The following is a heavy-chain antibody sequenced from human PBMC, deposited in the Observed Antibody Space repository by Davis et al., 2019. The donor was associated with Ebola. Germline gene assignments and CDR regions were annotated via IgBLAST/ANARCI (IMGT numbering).Heavy chain of an antibody. V-gene: IGHV3-23*01. CDR2: ISGSGGST. J-gene: IGHJ3*02. CDR3: AKDLQWRSLLVGDAFDI. D-gene: IGHD3-16*01. Sequence: GESLKISCAASGFTFSSYAMSWVRQAPGKGLEWVSAISGSGGSTYYADSVKGRFTISRDNAKNSLYLQMNSLRAEDTALYYCAKDLQWRSLLVGDAFDIWGQGTMVTVSS. CDR1: GFTFSSYA.